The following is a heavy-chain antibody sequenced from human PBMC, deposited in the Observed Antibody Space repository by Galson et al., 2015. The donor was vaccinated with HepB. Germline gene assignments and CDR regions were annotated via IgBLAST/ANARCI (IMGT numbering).Heavy chain of an antibody. V-gene: IGHV3-23*01. D-gene: IGHD1-26*01. Sequence: SLRLSCAASGFTFNSYAMSWVRQAPGEGLQWVSTIGGSGASTYYADSVKGRFTISRDNSKNTLYLQMNSLRADDTAVYFCAEKNGNYFVHWGQGTPVTVSS. CDR1: GFTFNSYA. J-gene: IGHJ4*02. CDR2: IGGSGAST. CDR3: AEKNGNYFVH.